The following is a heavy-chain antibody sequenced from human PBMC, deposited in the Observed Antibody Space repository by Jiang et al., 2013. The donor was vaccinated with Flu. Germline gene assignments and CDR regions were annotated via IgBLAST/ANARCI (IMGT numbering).Heavy chain of an antibody. V-gene: IGHV6-1*01. CDR2: TYYRSKWNN. CDR1: GDSVSSIDAA. D-gene: IGHD3-10*01. Sequence: SQTLSLTCDISGDSVSSIDAAWNWIRQSPSRGLEWLGRTYYRSKWNNDYSPSVRSRIVINPDTSKNHFSLQLDSLTPEDTAVYYCARQGSGNRNWFDPWGQGTLVIVSS. CDR3: ARQGSGNRNWFDP. J-gene: IGHJ5*02.